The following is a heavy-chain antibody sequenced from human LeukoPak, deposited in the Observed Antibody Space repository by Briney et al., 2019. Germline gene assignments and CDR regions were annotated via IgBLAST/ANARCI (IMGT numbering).Heavy chain of an antibody. CDR1: GGSISSGNYY. CDR2: IYTSGST. V-gene: IGHV4-61*09. CDR3: ARDSLYNFWSGYYHTTYYFDY. J-gene: IGHJ4*02. Sequence: PSQTLSLTCTVSGGSISSGNYYWSWIRQPAGKGLEWIGHIYTSGSTNYNPSLKSRVTMSVDTSKNQFPLNLSSMTAADTAVYYCARDSLYNFWSGYYHTTYYFDYWGQGTLVTVSS. D-gene: IGHD3-3*01.